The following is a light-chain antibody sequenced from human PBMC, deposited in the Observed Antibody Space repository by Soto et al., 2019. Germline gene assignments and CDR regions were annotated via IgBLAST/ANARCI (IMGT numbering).Light chain of an antibody. CDR3: QQYGSSPPRT. CDR2: GAS. Sequence: ELMLTQSPATLSLSPGARAPLSCRASQSISAHLAWYQQKPGQAPRLLIYGASTRANDVPDRFSGSGSGADFTLSISRLEPEDFAVYYCQQYGSSPPRTFGQGTKVDIK. J-gene: IGKJ1*01. V-gene: IGKV3-20*01. CDR1: QSISAH.